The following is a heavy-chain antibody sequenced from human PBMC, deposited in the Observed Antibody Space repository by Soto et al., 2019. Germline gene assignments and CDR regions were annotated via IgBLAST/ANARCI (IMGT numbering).Heavy chain of an antibody. V-gene: IGHV4-4*02. J-gene: IGHJ3*02. CDR2: IYHSGST. CDR3: ASDMGTYYYDSSGSDKAAFDI. D-gene: IGHD3-22*01. CDR1: GGSISSSNW. Sequence: QVQLQESGPGLVKPSGTLSLTCAVSGGSISSSNWWSWVRQPPGKGLEWIGEIYHSGSTNYNPSPKSRVTLSVDKSKNQFSLTLSSVTAADTAVYYCASDMGTYYYDSSGSDKAAFDIWGQGTMVTVSS.